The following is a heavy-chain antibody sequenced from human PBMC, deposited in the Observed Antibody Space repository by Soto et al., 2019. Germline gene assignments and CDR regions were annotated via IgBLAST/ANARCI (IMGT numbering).Heavy chain of an antibody. CDR1: GGSINTYF. D-gene: IGHD6-13*01. CDR2: IYTSGTA. CDR3: ASAFDSISWYRLDQ. V-gene: IGHV4-4*07. Sequence: QVQLQESGPGLVKPSETLSLTCTVSGGSINTYFWSWIRQPAGKGLEWIGRIYTSGTANYNPSLEGLVLMSVYTSKNYFSLKLNSVPAADTAVYYCASAFDSISWYRLDQCGQGTLVIVSS. J-gene: IGHJ4*02.